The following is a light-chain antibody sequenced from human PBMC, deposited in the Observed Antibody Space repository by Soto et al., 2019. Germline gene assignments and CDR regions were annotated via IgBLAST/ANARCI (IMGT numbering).Light chain of an antibody. CDR1: ETISSN. CDR3: QHFKNWPPTVT. V-gene: IGKV3D-15*01. Sequence: EIMMTQSPATLSVSPGERVTLSCRATETISSNLAWYQQRPGQAPRLLIYGASIRATGVPARFSGSGSGSEFTLTISSLQSNDFGIYYCQHFKNWPPTVTFGPGTKVDL. J-gene: IGKJ3*01. CDR2: GAS.